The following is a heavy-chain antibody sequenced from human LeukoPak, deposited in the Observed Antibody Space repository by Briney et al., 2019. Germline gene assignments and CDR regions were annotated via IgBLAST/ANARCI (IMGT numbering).Heavy chain of an antibody. V-gene: IGHV3-21*04. Sequence: PGGSLRLSCAASGFTFSSYSMNWVRQAPGKGLEWVSSISSSSSYIYYADSVKGRFTISRDNAKNSLYLQMNSLRAEDTALYYCAKDKGDSSGYYYDYWGQGTLVTVSS. CDR2: ISSSSSYI. D-gene: IGHD3-22*01. J-gene: IGHJ4*02. CDR1: GFTFSSYS. CDR3: AKDKGDSSGYYYDY.